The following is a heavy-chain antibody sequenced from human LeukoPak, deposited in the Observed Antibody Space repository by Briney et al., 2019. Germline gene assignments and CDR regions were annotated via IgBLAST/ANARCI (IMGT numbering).Heavy chain of an antibody. J-gene: IGHJ4*02. V-gene: IGHV3-33*01. CDR2: IWYDGSNK. CDR3: ARDGNSYYDFWSGYAYADYFDY. D-gene: IGHD3-3*01. Sequence: GRSLRLSCAASGFTFSSYGMHWVRQAPGKGLEWVAVIWYDGSNKYYADSVKGRFTISRDNSKNTLYLQMNSLRAEDTAVYYCARDGNSYYDFWSGYAYADYFDYWGQGTLVTVSS. CDR1: GFTFSSYG.